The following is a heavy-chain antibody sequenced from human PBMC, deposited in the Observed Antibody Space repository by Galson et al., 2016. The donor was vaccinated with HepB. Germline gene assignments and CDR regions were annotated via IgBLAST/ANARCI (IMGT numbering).Heavy chain of an antibody. D-gene: IGHD6-19*01. CDR2: IYYSGTT. J-gene: IGHJ3*02. Sequence: SETLSLTCRVSGDSISSSIYYWAWIRQPPGKGLEWIASIYYSGTTYYNPSLESRVSMSVDTSKNHFSLNLSSVTAAGTAVYYCATRATSGWFLDAFDMWGQGTMVTVSS. V-gene: IGHV4-39*07. CDR1: GDSISSSIYY. CDR3: ATRATSGWFLDAFDM.